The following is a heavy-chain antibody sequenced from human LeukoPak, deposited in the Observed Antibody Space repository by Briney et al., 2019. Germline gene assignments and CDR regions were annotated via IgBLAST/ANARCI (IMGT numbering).Heavy chain of an antibody. Sequence: SETLSLTCTVSGGSISSYYWSWIRQPAGKGLEWLGRIYTSGSTNYNPSLKSRVTMSVDTSKNQFSLKLSSVTAADTAVYYCARTPIGSYDFWSGYYGNDAFDIWGQGTMVTVSS. J-gene: IGHJ3*02. CDR3: ARTPIGSYDFWSGYYGNDAFDI. V-gene: IGHV4-4*07. D-gene: IGHD3-3*01. CDR1: GGSISSYY. CDR2: IYTSGST.